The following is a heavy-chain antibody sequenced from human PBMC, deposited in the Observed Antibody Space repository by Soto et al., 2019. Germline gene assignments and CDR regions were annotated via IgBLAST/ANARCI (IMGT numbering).Heavy chain of an antibody. Sequence: QVQLVESGGGVVQPGRSLRLSCAASGLTFSMFAMHWVRQAPGKGLEWVAVISYDGSSEYYADSVKGRFTISRDNSKNTRYLQMSSLRAEDTAMYYCAKALGRDGYYQHGMDVWGQGTTVTVSS. CDR1: GLTFSMFA. D-gene: IGHD1-26*01. J-gene: IGHJ6*02. V-gene: IGHV3-30-3*01. CDR3: AKALGRDGYYQHGMDV. CDR2: ISYDGSSE.